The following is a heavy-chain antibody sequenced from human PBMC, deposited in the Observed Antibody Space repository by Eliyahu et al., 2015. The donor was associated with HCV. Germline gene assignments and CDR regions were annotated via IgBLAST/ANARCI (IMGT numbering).Heavy chain of an antibody. V-gene: IGHV3-9*01. J-gene: IGHJ1*01. CDR2: ISWNSGSI. D-gene: IGHD3-10*01. CDR1: GFTXDXYP. Sequence: EVQLVESGGGLVQPGRSLRLSGAASGFTXDXYPCPWVRQAPGKGLEWVSGISWNSGSIGYADSVKGRFTISRDNAKNSLYLQMNSLRAEDTALYYCAKDIGGYGSGSYGYFQHWGQGTLVTVSS. CDR3: AKDIGGYGSGSYGYFQH.